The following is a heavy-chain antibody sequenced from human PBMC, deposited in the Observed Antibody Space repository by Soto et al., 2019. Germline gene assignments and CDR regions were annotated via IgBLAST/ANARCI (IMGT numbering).Heavy chain of an antibody. D-gene: IGHD3-22*01. CDR3: ARDHQYYYDSSRWFDP. V-gene: IGHV4-30-4*01. CDR2: TYYSGST. Sequence: SETLSLTCTVSGGSISSGDYYWSWIRQPPGKGLEWIGYTYYSGSTYYNPSLKSRVTISVDTSKNQFSLKLSSVTAADTAVYYCARDHQYYYDSSRWFDPWGQGTLVTVSS. CDR1: GGSISSGDYY. J-gene: IGHJ5*02.